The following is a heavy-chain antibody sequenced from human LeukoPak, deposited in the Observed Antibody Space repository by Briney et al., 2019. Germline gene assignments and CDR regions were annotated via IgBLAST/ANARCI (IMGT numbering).Heavy chain of an antibody. CDR2: IYHSGST. V-gene: IGHV4-61*08. J-gene: IGHJ6*02. Sequence: SQTLSLTCTVSGGSISSGGYYWSWIRQPPGKGLEWIGYIYHSGSTNYNPSLKSRVTISVDTSKNQFSLKLSSVTAADTAVYYCARSYGDPNYYGMDVWGQGTTVTVSS. CDR1: GGSISSGGYY. CDR3: ARSYGDPNYYGMDV. D-gene: IGHD4-17*01.